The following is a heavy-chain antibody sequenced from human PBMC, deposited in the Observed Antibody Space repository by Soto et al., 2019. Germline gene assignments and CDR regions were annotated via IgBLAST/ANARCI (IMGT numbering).Heavy chain of an antibody. CDR1: GFTFDDYA. CDR2: ISWNSGSI. Sequence: EVQLVESGGGLVQPGRSLRLSCAASGFTFDDYAMHWVRQAPGKGLEWVAGISWNSGSIGYAESVKGRFTISRDNAKNSMPLHMNSLRAEDTALYYCAKAIGPSTETNFDYWGQGTLVTVYS. J-gene: IGHJ4*02. D-gene: IGHD4-17*01. CDR3: AKAIGPSTETNFDY. V-gene: IGHV3-9*01.